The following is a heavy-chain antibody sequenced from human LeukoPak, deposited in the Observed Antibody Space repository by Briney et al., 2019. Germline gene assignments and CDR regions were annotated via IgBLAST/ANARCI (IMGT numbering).Heavy chain of an antibody. J-gene: IGHJ6*02. V-gene: IGHV3-30-3*01. CDR3: ARDSDIVVVPSKRYYYYGMDV. CDR1: GFTFSSYA. Sequence: GGSLRLSCAASGFTFSSYAMHWVRQAPGKGLEWVAVISYDGSNKYYADSVKGRFTISRDNSKNTLYLQMNSLRAEDTAVYYCARDSDIVVVPSKRYYYYGMDVWGQGTTVTVSS. D-gene: IGHD2-2*01. CDR2: ISYDGSNK.